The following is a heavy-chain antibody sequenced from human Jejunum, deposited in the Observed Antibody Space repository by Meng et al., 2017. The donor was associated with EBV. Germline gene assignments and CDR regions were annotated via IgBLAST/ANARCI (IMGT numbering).Heavy chain of an antibody. CDR2: NYWDDDK. J-gene: IGHJ5*01. D-gene: IGHD1-1*01. CDR1: GLLLNTDGVA. Sequence: QITLMGSAPTLCKPTKIFTLTCRVAGLLLNTDGVAVCWIRQPPGKALEWLALNYWDDDKHYSFSLRNSLTITKDTSKNQVLLTMTNVDPVDTATYYCAHSLMSTTSLTRFFDSWGQGTLVTVSS. CDR3: AHSLMSTTSLTRFFDS. V-gene: IGHV2-5*02.